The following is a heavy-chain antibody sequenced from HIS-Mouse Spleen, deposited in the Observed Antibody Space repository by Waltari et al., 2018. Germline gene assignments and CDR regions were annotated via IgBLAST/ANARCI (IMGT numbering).Heavy chain of an antibody. Sequence: QVQLVQSGAEVKKPGASVKVSCKASGYTFTGYYMHWVRQAPGQGLEWMGWINPNSGGTNYAQKFQGRVTMTRDTSISTAYMELSRLRSDDTAVYYCAIDYYGSGSYYYYYGMDVWGQGTTVTVSS. CDR1: GYTFTGYY. D-gene: IGHD3-10*01. CDR2: INPNSGGT. J-gene: IGHJ6*02. CDR3: AIDYYGSGSYYYYYGMDV. V-gene: IGHV1-2*02.